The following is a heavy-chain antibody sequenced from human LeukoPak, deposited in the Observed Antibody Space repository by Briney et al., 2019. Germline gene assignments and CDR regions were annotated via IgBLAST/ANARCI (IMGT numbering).Heavy chain of an antibody. Sequence: GGSLRLSCAASGFTFSSYSMNWVRQAPGKGLEWVSSISSSSSYIYYADSVKDRFTIARDNAENTLYLQMNSLRAEDTAVYYCIYSGNYPFDYWGQGTLVTVSS. CDR2: ISSSSSYI. CDR1: GFTFSSYS. J-gene: IGHJ4*02. D-gene: IGHD1-26*01. CDR3: IYSGNYPFDY. V-gene: IGHV3-21*01.